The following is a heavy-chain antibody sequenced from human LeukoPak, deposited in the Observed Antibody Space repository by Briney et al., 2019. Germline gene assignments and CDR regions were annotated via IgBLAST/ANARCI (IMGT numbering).Heavy chain of an antibody. CDR3: AKAGGPETTFDY. Sequence: GGSLRLSCAASGFTFSSYGMHWVRQAPGKGLEWVAVISYDGSNKYYADSVKGRFTISRDNSKNTLYLRMNSLRAEDTAVYYCAKAGGPETTFDYWGQGTLVTVSS. V-gene: IGHV3-30*18. J-gene: IGHJ4*02. CDR1: GFTFSSYG. CDR2: ISYDGSNK. D-gene: IGHD4-23*01.